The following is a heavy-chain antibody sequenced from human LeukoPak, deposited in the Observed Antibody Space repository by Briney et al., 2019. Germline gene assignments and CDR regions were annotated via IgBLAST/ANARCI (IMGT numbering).Heavy chain of an antibody. Sequence: ASVKVSCKASGYTFTGYYMHWVRQAPGQGLEWMGWSNPNSGGTNYAQKFQGRVTMTRDTSISTAYMELSRLRSDDTAVYYCAREVQLEALRVGWFDPWGQGTLVTVSS. CDR2: SNPNSGGT. J-gene: IGHJ5*02. CDR1: GYTFTGYY. D-gene: IGHD1-1*01. CDR3: AREVQLEALRVGWFDP. V-gene: IGHV1-2*02.